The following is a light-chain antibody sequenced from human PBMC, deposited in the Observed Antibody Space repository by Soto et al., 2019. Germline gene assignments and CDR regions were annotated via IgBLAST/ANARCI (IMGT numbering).Light chain of an antibody. V-gene: IGKV1-33*01. CDR1: QDISNY. Sequence: DIQMTQSPSSLSASVGDRVTITCQASQDISNYLNWYQQKPGKAPKLLIYDASNLETGVPSRFSGSGSGTDFTFTISSLQPEDFATYYCLQHNSYPRTFGKGTKVDIK. CDR2: DAS. J-gene: IGKJ1*01. CDR3: LQHNSYPRT.